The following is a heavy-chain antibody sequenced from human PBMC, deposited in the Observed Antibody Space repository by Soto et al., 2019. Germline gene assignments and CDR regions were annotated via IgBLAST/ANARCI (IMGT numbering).Heavy chain of an antibody. CDR3: ATDSSSSPGTYYYYGMDV. CDR1: GYTLTELS. Sequence: GASVKVSFKVSGYTLTELSMHWLRQAPGKGLEWMGGFDPEDGETIYAQKFQGRVTMTEDTSTDTAYMELSSLRSEDTAVYYCATDSSSSPGTYYYYGMDVWGQGTTVTVSS. D-gene: IGHD6-6*01. J-gene: IGHJ6*02. V-gene: IGHV1-24*01. CDR2: FDPEDGET.